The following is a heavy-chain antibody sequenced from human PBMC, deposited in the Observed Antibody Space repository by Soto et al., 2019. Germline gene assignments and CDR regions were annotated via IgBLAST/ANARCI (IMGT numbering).Heavy chain of an antibody. CDR3: TKFHGSGTYYNFPDY. D-gene: IGHD3-10*01. CDR1: GFTFSTYA. Sequence: GGSLRLSCAASGFTFSTYAMSWVRQAPGKGLEWVSTISDSGGRTYYAASVKGRFTISRDNSKNTLYLLMNSLSAEDTALYYCTKFHGSGTYYNFPDYWGQGTLVTVSS. J-gene: IGHJ4*02. V-gene: IGHV3-23*01. CDR2: ISDSGGRT.